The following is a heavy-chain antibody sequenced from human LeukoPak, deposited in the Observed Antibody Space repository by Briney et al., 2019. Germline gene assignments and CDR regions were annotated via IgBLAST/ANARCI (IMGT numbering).Heavy chain of an antibody. Sequence: GGSLRLSCAASGFIFTNYWMSWVRQAPGKGLEWVANIKGDGSQIYYVDSMKGRFTISRDNARNSVYLQMNSLRAEDTAVYYCARHGPRQWLVRSRAEYFQHWGQGTLVTVSS. CDR1: GFIFTNYW. V-gene: IGHV3-7*01. CDR2: IKGDGSQI. CDR3: ARHGPRQWLVRSRAEYFQH. D-gene: IGHD6-19*01. J-gene: IGHJ1*01.